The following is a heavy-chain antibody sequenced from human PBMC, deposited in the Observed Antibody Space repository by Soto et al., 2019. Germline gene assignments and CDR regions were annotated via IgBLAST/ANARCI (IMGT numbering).Heavy chain of an antibody. Sequence: QVQLVESGGGVVQPGRSLRLSCAASGFTFSSYAMHWVRQAPGKGLEWVAVISYDGSNKYYADSVKGRFTISRDNSKNTLYLQMNSLRAEDTAVYYCARGLTWDFWSYGMDVWGQGTTVTVSS. D-gene: IGHD3-3*01. V-gene: IGHV3-30*14. J-gene: IGHJ6*02. CDR1: GFTFSSYA. CDR2: ISYDGSNK. CDR3: ARGLTWDFWSYGMDV.